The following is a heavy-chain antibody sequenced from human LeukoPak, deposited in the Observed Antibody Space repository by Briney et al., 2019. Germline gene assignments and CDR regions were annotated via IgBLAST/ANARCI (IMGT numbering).Heavy chain of an antibody. CDR2: ISGSGGNT. CDR3: ARDFQGYFDY. CDR1: GFTLSNHA. Sequence: PGGSLRLSCAASGFTLSNHAMSWVRQAPGKGLEWVSAISGSGGNTYYADSVKGRFSISRDNSKNTLFLQMNSLRAEDTAVYYCARDFQGYFDYWGQGTLVTVSS. V-gene: IGHV3-23*01. D-gene: IGHD2/OR15-2a*01. J-gene: IGHJ4*02.